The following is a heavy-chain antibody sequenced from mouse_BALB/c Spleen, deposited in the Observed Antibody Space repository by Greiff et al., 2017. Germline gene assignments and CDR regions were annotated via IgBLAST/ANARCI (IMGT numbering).Heavy chain of an antibody. CDR3: ARLITTPLYAMDY. CDR1: GYSITSGYY. J-gene: IGHJ4*01. D-gene: IGHD2-4*01. CDR2: ISYDGSN. V-gene: IGHV3-6*02. Sequence: EVKLMESGPGLVKPSQSLSLTCSVTGYSITSGYYWNWIRQFPGNKLEWMGYISYDGSNNYNPSLKNRISITRDTSKNQFFLKLNSVTTEDTATYYCARLITTPLYAMDYWGQGTSVTVSS.